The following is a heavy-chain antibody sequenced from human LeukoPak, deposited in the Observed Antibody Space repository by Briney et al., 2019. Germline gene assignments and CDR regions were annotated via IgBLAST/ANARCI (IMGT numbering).Heavy chain of an antibody. CDR3: GRVRYHYGMDV. D-gene: IGHD1-14*01. V-gene: IGHV3-7*03. CDR2: INQDGSDK. J-gene: IGHJ6*04. Sequence: GGSLRLSCVASGFASSSYWMTWVRQAPGKGLEWVASINQDGSDKHYVDSVKSRFKISRNVADNSLYVQMNSLRAEDTAVYYCGRVRYHYGMDVWGKGTTVTVSS. CDR1: GFASSSYW.